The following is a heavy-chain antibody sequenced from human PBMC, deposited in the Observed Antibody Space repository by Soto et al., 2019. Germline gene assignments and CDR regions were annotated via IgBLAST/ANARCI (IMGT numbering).Heavy chain of an antibody. Sequence: EVQLVESGGGLVKPGGSLRLSCAASGFAFSSAWMSWVRQAPGKGLEWVGRLKSEAAGGTTDYAAPVQGRFTISRDDSKNTLYLQMNSRKTDDTAVYYFSYDSSRGDYWGLGTLVTVSS. CDR3: SYDSSRGDY. V-gene: IGHV3-15*01. CDR1: GFAFSSAW. J-gene: IGHJ4*02. D-gene: IGHD3-22*01. CDR2: LKSEAAGGTT.